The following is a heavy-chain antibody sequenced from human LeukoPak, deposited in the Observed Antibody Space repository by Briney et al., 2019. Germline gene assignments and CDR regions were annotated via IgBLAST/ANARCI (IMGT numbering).Heavy chain of an antibody. CDR1: GFTFSSYS. J-gene: IGHJ4*02. D-gene: IGHD6-13*01. Sequence: GGSLRLSCAASGFTFSSYSMNWVRQAPGKGLEWVSSISSSSSYIYYADSVKGRFTTSRDNAKNSLYLQMNSLRAEDTAVYYCARDSIAAAGRPSDYWGQGTLVTVSS. CDR3: ARDSIAAAGRPSDY. CDR2: ISSSSSYI. V-gene: IGHV3-21*01.